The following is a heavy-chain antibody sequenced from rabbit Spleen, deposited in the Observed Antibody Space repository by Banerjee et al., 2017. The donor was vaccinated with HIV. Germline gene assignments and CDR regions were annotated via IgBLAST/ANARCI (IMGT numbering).Heavy chain of an antibody. J-gene: IGHJ4*01. CDR3: VRGVKAYDYDDL. CDR2: IYDGSSGTT. Sequence: QSLEESGGDLVQPGASLTLTCTASGFSFSSNYMCWVRQPPGKGLEWIACIYDGSSGTTGYASWAKGRFTISKTSSTVDLKMTSLTAADTATYFCVRGVKAYDYDDLWGPGTLVTVS. D-gene: IGHD6-1*01. V-gene: IGHV1S40*01. CDR1: GFSFSSNY.